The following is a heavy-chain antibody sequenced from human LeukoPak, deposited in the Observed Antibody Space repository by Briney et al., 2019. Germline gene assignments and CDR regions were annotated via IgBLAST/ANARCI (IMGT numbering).Heavy chain of an antibody. CDR2: IHYTGSP. Sequence: SETLSLTCTVSGGSVSSGNYYWSWIRQPPGKGLEWIGYIHYTGSPNYNPSLKSRVTISVDTSKNQFSLRLNSVTAADTAVYYCARVDTATTTFDYWGQGTLVTVSS. CDR1: GGSVSSGNYY. J-gene: IGHJ4*02. V-gene: IGHV4-61*01. D-gene: IGHD4-17*01. CDR3: ARVDTATTTFDY.